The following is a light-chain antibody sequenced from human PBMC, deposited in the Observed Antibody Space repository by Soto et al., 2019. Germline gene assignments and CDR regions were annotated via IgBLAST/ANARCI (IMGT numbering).Light chain of an antibody. CDR1: SSNIGSNT. J-gene: IGLJ3*02. CDR2: SNN. V-gene: IGLV1-44*01. CDR3: AAWDDSLNGPWV. Sequence: QSVLTQPPSASGTPGQRVTISCSGSSSNIGSNTVNWYQQLPGTAPKLLIYSNNQRPSGVPDRFSGSKSGTSASLAISGLQSEDEADYDCAAWDDSLNGPWVFGGGTQLTVL.